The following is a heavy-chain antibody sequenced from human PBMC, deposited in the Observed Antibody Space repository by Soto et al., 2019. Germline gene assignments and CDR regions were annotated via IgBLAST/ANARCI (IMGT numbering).Heavy chain of an antibody. V-gene: IGHV4-39*01. Sequence: SETLSLTCTVSGGYINNSSFYWGWVRQPPGKRLEWIGSIYYSGSAYYNPSLKSRLTISVDTSKNQFSLNLSSVTAADTAVYFCARRPLVRGIIPYYFDPWGQGTLVTVSS. CDR3: ARRPLVRGIIPYYFDP. D-gene: IGHD3-10*01. CDR1: GGYINNSSFY. J-gene: IGHJ4*02. CDR2: IYYSGSA.